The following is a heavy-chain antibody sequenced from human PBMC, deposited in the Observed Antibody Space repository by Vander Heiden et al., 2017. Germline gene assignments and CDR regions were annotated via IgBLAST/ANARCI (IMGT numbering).Heavy chain of an antibody. D-gene: IGHD6-6*01. J-gene: IGHJ5*02. V-gene: IGHV1-69*01. Sequence: QGLEWMGGIIPTFGTANYAQKFQGRVTITADESTSTAYMELSSLRSEDTAVYYCARGPRGQQLVPDPWGQGTLVTVSS. CDR2: IIPTFGTA. CDR3: ARGPRGQQLVPDP.